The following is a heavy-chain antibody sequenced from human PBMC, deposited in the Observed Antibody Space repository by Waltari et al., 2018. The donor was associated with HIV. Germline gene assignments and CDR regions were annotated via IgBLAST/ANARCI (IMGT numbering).Heavy chain of an antibody. V-gene: IGHV3-15*01. D-gene: IGHD3-16*01. CDR3: STMGGFPSFDY. CDR2: IKSESHGWTT. Sequence: EVQLVASGGGLVKPGGSLTLPCAASGFTFNIAWMSWVRQASGKGLEWVGRIKSESHGWTTDFAAPVKGRFTISRDDSKNTVSLQMNSLKTEDTAVYFCSTMGGFPSFDYWGQGTLVTVSS. CDR1: GFTFNIAW. J-gene: IGHJ4*02.